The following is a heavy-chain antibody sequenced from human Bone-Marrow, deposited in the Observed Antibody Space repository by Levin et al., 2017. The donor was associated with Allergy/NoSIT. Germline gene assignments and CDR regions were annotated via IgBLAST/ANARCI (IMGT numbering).Heavy chain of an antibody. CDR2: INAGNGNT. CDR1: GYTFTSYA. V-gene: IGHV1-3*01. D-gene: IGHD3-22*01. CDR3: ARDLTASGYWGMDV. Sequence: ASVKVSCKASGYTFTSYAMHWVRQAPGQRLEWMGWINAGNGNTKYSQKFQGRVTITRDTSASTAYMELSSLRSEDTAVYYCARDLTASGYWGMDVWGQGTTVTVSS. J-gene: IGHJ6*02.